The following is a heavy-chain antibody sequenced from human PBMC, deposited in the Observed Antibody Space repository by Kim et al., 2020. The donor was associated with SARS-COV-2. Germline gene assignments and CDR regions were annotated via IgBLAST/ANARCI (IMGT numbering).Heavy chain of an antibody. Sequence: ASVKVSCKASGYTFTSYDINWVRQATGQGLEWMGWMNPNSGNTGYAQKFQGRVTMTRNTSISTAYMELSSLRSEDTAVYYCARGLSELGYCSGGSCYSMGPHYYYGMDVWGQGTTVTVSS. J-gene: IGHJ6*02. CDR1: GYTFTSYD. CDR3: ARGLSELGYCSGGSCYSMGPHYYYGMDV. D-gene: IGHD2-15*01. CDR2: MNPNSGNT. V-gene: IGHV1-8*01.